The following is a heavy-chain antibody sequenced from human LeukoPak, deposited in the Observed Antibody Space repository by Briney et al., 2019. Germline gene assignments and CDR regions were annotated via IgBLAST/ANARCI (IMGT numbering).Heavy chain of an antibody. CDR1: GGSISSYY. CDR3: ARRDGFFDY. D-gene: IGHD5-24*01. Sequence: KPSETLSLTCTVSGGSISSYYWRWIRQPPGKGLEWIGYIYYSGSTNYNPSLKSRVTISVDTSKNQFSLKLSAVTAADTAVYYCARRDGFFDYWGQGTLVTVSS. V-gene: IGHV4-59*01. CDR2: IYYSGST. J-gene: IGHJ4*02.